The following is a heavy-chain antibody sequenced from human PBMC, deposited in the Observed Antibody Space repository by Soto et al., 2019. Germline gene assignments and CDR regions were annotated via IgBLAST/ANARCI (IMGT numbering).Heavy chain of an antibody. D-gene: IGHD3-16*01. CDR2: INHSGST. J-gene: IGHJ3*02. CDR1: AGSLSRGGYP. CDR3: ARGADSVWGSFDI. V-gene: IGHV4-30-2*01. Sequence: TLSLPSAGSAGSLSRGGYPWSWIRQPPGKGLEWIGYINHSGSTYYTPSLKSRLTMSVDRSKNQFSLNLSSVTAADTAVYYCARGADSVWGSFDIWGQGTMVT.